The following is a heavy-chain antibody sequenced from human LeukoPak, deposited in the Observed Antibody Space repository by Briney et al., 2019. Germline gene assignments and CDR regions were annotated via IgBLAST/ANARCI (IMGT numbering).Heavy chain of an antibody. Sequence: PSETLSLTCTVSGGSISSGGYYWSWIRQHPGKGLEWIGYIYYSGSTYYNPSLKSRVTISVDTSKNQFSLKLSSVTAADTAVYYCARFDCSGGSCYIVNWGQGTLVTVSS. J-gene: IGHJ4*02. CDR2: IYYSGST. D-gene: IGHD2-15*01. V-gene: IGHV4-31*03. CDR3: ARFDCSGGSCYIVN. CDR1: GGSISSGGYY.